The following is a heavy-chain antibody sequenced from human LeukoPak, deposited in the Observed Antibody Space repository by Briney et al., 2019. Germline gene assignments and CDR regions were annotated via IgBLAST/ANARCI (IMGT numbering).Heavy chain of an antibody. CDR3: ARDPPQDYYDSSGYYPDAFDI. Sequence: GASVKVSCKASGYTFTSYGTSWVRQAPGQGLEWMGWISAYNGNTNYAQKLQGRVTMTTDTSTSTAYMELRSLRSDDTAVYYCARDPPQDYYDSSGYYPDAFDIWGQGTMVTVSS. V-gene: IGHV1-18*01. J-gene: IGHJ3*02. CDR1: GYTFTSYG. CDR2: ISAYNGNT. D-gene: IGHD3-22*01.